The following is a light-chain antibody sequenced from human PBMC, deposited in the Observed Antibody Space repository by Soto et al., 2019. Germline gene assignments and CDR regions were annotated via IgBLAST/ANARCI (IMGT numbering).Light chain of an antibody. Sequence: VQMTQSTSTLSASVGDIVTRRCRASQSISSWLAWYQQKPGKAPKLLIYKASSLESGVPSRFSGSGSGTEFTLTISSLQPDDFATYYCQQYNSYWTFGQGTKVDIK. J-gene: IGKJ1*01. CDR2: KAS. CDR3: QQYNSYWT. CDR1: QSISSW. V-gene: IGKV1-5*03.